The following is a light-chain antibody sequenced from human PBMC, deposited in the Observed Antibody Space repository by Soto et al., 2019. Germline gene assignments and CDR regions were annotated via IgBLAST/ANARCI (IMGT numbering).Light chain of an antibody. Sequence: QSALTQPPSAFGCPGQSVTSSCTGTSSEVGGYNYVSWYQQHPGKAPKLLIYEVIKRPSGVPDRFSASRSGNTASLTVSGLQAEDEADYYCSSYAGSNTPYVFGTGAKVTVL. CDR3: SSYAGSNTPYV. V-gene: IGLV2-8*01. J-gene: IGLJ1*01. CDR1: SSEVGGYNY. CDR2: EVI.